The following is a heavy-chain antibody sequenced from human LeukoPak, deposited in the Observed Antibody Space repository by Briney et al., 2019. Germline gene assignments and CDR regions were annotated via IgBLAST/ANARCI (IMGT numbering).Heavy chain of an antibody. V-gene: IGHV1-2*06. CDR2: INPNSGGT. D-gene: IGHD2-15*01. J-gene: IGHJ4*02. CDR3: ARDGTGYCSGGSCYSGASFDY. CDR1: GYTFTGYY. Sequence: ASVKVSCKASGYTFTGYYMHWVRQAPGQGLEWMGRINPNSGGTNHAQKFQGRVTMTRDTSISTAYMELSRLRSDDTAVYYCARDGTGYCSGGSCYSGASFDYWGQGTLVTVSS.